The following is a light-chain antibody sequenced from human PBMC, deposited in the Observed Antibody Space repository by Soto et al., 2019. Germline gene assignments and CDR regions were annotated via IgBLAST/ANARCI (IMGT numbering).Light chain of an antibody. CDR2: ENN. Sequence: QSVLTQPPSLSAASGQSVTISCSGSFSNIGSNYVSWYQQLPGTAPSLLIYENNKRPSGIPDRFSGSKSGTSATLGIAGLQTGDEADYYCASWDTSLSGYVLGTGTKVTVL. CDR1: FSNIGSNY. V-gene: IGLV1-51*02. CDR3: ASWDTSLSGYV. J-gene: IGLJ1*01.